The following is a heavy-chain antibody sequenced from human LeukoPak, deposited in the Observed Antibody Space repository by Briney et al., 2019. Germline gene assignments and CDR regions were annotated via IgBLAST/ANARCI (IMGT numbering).Heavy chain of an antibody. CDR3: VSFYETY. D-gene: IGHD2-2*01. CDR1: GNYW. J-gene: IGHJ4*02. V-gene: IGHV3-74*01. Sequence: GGSLRLSCAASGNYWMHWVRQAPGKGLVWVSHINSDGSWTSYADSVKGRFTISKDNARNTVYLQMNNLRAEDTAVYYCVSFYETYWGRGTLVTVSS. CDR2: INSDGSWT.